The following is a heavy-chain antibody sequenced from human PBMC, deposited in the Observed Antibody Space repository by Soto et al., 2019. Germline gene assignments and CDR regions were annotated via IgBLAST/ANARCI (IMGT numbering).Heavy chain of an antibody. CDR2: IIPILGIA. Sequence: ASVKVSCKASGGTFSSYTISWVRQAPGQGLEWMGRIIPILGIANYAQKFQGRVTITADKSTSTAYMELSSLRSEDTAVYYCARALGKNWFDPWGQGTLVTVSS. CDR1: GGTFSSYT. CDR3: ARALGKNWFDP. J-gene: IGHJ5*02. V-gene: IGHV1-69*02.